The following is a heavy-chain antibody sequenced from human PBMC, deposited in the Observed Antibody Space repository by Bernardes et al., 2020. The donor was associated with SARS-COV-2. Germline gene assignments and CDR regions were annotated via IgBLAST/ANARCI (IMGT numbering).Heavy chain of an antibody. CDR3: ARDENIVATIAPHH. Sequence: ASVKVSCQASGYTFTSYGISWVRQPPGQGLEWMGWISAYNGNTNYAQKLQGRVTMTTDTSTSTAYMALRSLRSDDTAVYYCARDENIVATIAPHHWGQGPLVTVSS. J-gene: IGHJ5*02. CDR1: GYTFTSYG. V-gene: IGHV1-18*01. D-gene: IGHD5-12*01. CDR2: ISAYNGNT.